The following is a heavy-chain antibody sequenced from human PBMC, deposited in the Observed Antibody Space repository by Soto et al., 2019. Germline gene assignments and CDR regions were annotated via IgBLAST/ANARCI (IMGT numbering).Heavy chain of an antibody. D-gene: IGHD6-13*01. V-gene: IGHV4-59*01. CDR3: ASLSSLNWFDP. Sequence: PSETLSLTCTVSGGSISSYYWSWIRQPPGKGLEWIGYTYYSGSTNYNPSLKSRVTISVDTSKNQFSLKLSSVTAADTAVYYCASLSSLNWFDPWGQGTLVTVSS. J-gene: IGHJ5*02. CDR2: TYYSGST. CDR1: GGSISSYY.